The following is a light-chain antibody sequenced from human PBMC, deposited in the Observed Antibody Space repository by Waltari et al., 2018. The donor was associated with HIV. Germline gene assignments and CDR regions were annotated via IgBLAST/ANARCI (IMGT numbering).Light chain of an antibody. V-gene: IGKV1-9*01. J-gene: IGKJ3*01. CDR2: ASS. Sequence: DIQLTQSPSFLSASVGDRVTITCRASQGISSNLAWYQPKPGQAPTLLIYASSSLPSGIPSRFSGSGSGIEFTLTIRSLQPEDFATYFCQHLNAFPPFTFGPGTTVDVK. CDR1: QGISSN. CDR3: QHLNAFPPFT.